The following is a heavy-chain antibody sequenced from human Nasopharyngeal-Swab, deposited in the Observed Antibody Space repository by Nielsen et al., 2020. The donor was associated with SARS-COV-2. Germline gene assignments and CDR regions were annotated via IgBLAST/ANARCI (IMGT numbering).Heavy chain of an antibody. CDR2: ISAYNGNT. Sequence: ALVKVSCKASGYTFSKYGIHWVRQAPGQGLEWMGWISAYNGNTNYAWKFQGRLTMTTDTSTSTAYMELRSLTSDDTAVYYCARPIGSIGYDQLAPLSWGQGTLVTVSS. D-gene: IGHD5-12*01. CDR1: GYTFSKYG. J-gene: IGHJ4*02. CDR3: ARPIGSIGYDQLAPLS. V-gene: IGHV1-18*04.